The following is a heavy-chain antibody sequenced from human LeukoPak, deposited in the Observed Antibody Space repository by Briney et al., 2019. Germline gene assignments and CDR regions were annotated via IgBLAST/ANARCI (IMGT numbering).Heavy chain of an antibody. V-gene: IGHV1-18*01. J-gene: IGHJ6*03. Sequence: ASVKVSCKASGYSFTSSGISWVRQAPGQGLEWMGWIGGYKGDTKFAQKFQGRVTMTTDTSTSTAYMELSRLRSDDTAVYYCARDGLVGATLYYYYYYMDVWGKGTTVTVSS. CDR2: IGGYKGDT. CDR1: GYSFTSSG. CDR3: ARDGLVGATLYYYYYYMDV. D-gene: IGHD1-26*01.